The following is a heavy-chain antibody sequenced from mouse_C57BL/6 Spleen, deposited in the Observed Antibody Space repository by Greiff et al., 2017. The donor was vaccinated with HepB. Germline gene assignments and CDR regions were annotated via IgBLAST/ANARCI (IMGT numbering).Heavy chain of an antibody. J-gene: IGHJ4*01. CDR1: GFTFSSYG. CDR2: ISSGGSYT. Sequence: EVQRVESGGDLVKPGGSLKLSCAASGFTFSSYGMSWVRQTPDKRLEWVATISSGGSYTYYPDSVKGRFTISRDNAKNTLYLQMSSLKSEDTAMYYCARLDGYAMDYWGQGTSVTVSS. CDR3: ARLDGYAMDY. V-gene: IGHV5-6*01.